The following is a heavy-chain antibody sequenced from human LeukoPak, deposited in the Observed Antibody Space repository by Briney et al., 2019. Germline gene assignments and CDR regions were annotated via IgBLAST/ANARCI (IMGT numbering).Heavy chain of an antibody. CDR3: ARGYCSGGSCYSYYYYGMDV. V-gene: IGHV3-21*01. D-gene: IGHD2-15*01. Sequence: GGSLRLSCAASGFTFSSYSMSWVRQAPGKGLEWVSSISSSSSYIYYADSVKGRFTISRDNAKNSLYLQMNSLRAEDTAVYYCARGYCSGGSCYSYYYYGMDVWGQGTTVTVSS. CDR1: GFTFSSYS. J-gene: IGHJ6*02. CDR2: ISSSSSYI.